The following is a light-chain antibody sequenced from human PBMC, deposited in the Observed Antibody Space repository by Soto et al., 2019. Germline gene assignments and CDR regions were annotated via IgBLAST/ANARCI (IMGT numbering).Light chain of an antibody. CDR1: SSDVGGFKF. V-gene: IGLV2-8*01. CDR3: NSYAGSNTVI. CDR2: EVN. J-gene: IGLJ2*01. Sequence: QSALTQPPSASGSPGQSVTISCTGTSSDVGGFKFVSWYQHHPGKAPRLLIYEVNKRPSGVPDRFSGSKSGNTASLTVSGLQGEDEADYSCNSYAGSNTVIFGGGTKVTVL.